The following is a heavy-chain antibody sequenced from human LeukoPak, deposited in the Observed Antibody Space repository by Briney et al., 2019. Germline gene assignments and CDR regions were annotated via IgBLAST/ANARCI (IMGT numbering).Heavy chain of an antibody. CDR2: INSDGSST. CDR3: ARGAARCSGGHCYPD. V-gene: IGHV3-74*01. Sequence: GGSLRLSRAASGFSISNFWMHWVRQAPGKGLVWVSRINSDGSSTTYADSVKGRFTISRDNAKNTLYLQANSLRAEDTAVYYCARGAARCSGGHCYPDWGRGTLVTVSS. D-gene: IGHD2-15*01. J-gene: IGHJ4*02. CDR1: GFSISNFW.